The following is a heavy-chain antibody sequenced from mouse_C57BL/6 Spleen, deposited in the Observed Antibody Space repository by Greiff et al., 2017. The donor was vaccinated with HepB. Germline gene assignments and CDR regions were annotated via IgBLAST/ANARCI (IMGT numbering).Heavy chain of an antibody. CDR2: ISSGGSYT. Sequence: EVKLMESGGDLVKPGGSLKLSCAASGFTFSSYGMSWVRQTPDKRLEWVATISSGGSYTYYPDSVKGRFTISRDNAKNTLYLQMSSLKSEDTAMYYCARGGGYDAFAYWGQGTLVTVSA. J-gene: IGHJ3*01. CDR3: ARGGGYDAFAY. CDR1: GFTFSSYG. V-gene: IGHV5-6*01. D-gene: IGHD2-2*01.